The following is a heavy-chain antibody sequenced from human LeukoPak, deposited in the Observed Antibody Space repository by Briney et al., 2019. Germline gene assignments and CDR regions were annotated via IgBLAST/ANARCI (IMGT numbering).Heavy chain of an antibody. CDR2: ISSSGSTI. Sequence: PGGSLRLSCAASGFTFSSYEMNWVRQAPGQGLEWVSYISSSGSTINYADSVKGRFTISRDNAKNTLYLKLNSLRAEDTAVYYCAELGITIIGGVWGKGTTVTISS. CDR1: GFTFSSYE. V-gene: IGHV3-48*03. CDR3: AELGITIIGGV. D-gene: IGHD3-10*02. J-gene: IGHJ6*04.